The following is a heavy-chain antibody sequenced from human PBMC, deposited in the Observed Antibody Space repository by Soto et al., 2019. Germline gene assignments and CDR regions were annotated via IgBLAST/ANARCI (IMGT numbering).Heavy chain of an antibody. CDR1: GYTFNTYA. V-gene: IGHV1-3*05. D-gene: IGHD3-16*01. CDR3: ARDRGGSTGWFDP. CDR2: INAANGDT. Sequence: QVQLVQSGAEEKKPGASVKVSCKASGYTFNTYALHWVRQAPGQRLEWMGWINAANGDTKYSQKFQGRVTLTTDTSASTAYMELSGLSSEDTALYYCARDRGGSTGWFDPWGQGTLVTVSS. J-gene: IGHJ5*02.